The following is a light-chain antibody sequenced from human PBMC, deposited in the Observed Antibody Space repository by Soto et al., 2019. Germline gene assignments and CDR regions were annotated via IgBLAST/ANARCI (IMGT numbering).Light chain of an antibody. CDR3: AAWDDSLSGVL. J-gene: IGLJ3*02. Sequence: QSVLSQPPSASGTPGQRVTVSCSGSSSNIGTNYVYWYQQLPATAPKLLIYRNNQRPSGVPDRFAGSKSGTSASLAISGLRSEDEADYFCAAWDDSLSGVLFGGETKLTVL. V-gene: IGLV1-47*01. CDR1: SSNIGTNY. CDR2: RNN.